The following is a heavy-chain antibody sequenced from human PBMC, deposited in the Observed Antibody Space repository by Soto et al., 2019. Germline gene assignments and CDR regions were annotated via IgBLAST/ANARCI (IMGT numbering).Heavy chain of an antibody. CDR2: ISGSGGST. CDR1: GFTFNSYA. V-gene: IGHV3-23*01. CDR3: AKDHLTIFGVTPSS. Sequence: PGGSLKLYCAASGFTFNSYAMRWIRQAPGKGLEWVSAISGSGGSTYYADSVKGRFTISRDNSKNTLYLQMNSLRAEDTAVYYCAKDHLTIFGVTPSSWGQGTMVTVSS. J-gene: IGHJ3*01. D-gene: IGHD3-3*01.